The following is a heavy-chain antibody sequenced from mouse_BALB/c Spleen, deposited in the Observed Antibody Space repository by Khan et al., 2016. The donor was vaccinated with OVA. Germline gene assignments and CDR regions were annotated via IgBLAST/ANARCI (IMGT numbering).Heavy chain of an antibody. Sequence: EVQLQQSGTVLARPGASVKMSCKASGYSFTSYLIHWVKQRPGQGLEWIGGIYPGNSDTSYNQKFKDKANLTAGPSASTAYLVLRSLTNADSAVFKSKRGGYSSFADWGQGTMVTVSA. CDR2: IYPGNSDT. CDR3: KRGGYSSFAD. J-gene: IGHJ3*01. CDR1: GYSFTSYL. D-gene: IGHD1-3*01. V-gene: IGHV1-5*01.